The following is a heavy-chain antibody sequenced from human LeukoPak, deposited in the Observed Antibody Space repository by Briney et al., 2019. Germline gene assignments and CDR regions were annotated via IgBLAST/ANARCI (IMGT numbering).Heavy chain of an antibody. V-gene: IGHV3-7*01. CDR2: IKQDGSEK. J-gene: IGHJ4*02. CDR3: ARDGDVSGYSD. CDR1: GFTFSPYW. D-gene: IGHD3-22*01. Sequence: GGSLRLSCAGSGFTFSPYWMSWVRQAPGKGLEWVANIKQDGSEKYYVDSVKGRFAISRDNVKNSLYLQMNSLRAEDTAVYYCARDGDVSGYSDWGQGTPVTVSS.